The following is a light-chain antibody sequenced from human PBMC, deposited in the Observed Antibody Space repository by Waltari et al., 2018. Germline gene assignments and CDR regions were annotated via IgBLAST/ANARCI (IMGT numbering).Light chain of an antibody. CDR1: QSIRGW. Sequence: DIQMTQSPSTLSASVGDRVTITCRTSQSIRGWLAWYQQKPGKAPKVLIYDASTLEGVVSSRFSGSGSGTEFTLTIDGLQPDDFATYYCQHYNNYSFGQGTRVEIK. J-gene: IGKJ1*01. CDR2: DAS. V-gene: IGKV1-5*01. CDR3: QHYNNYS.